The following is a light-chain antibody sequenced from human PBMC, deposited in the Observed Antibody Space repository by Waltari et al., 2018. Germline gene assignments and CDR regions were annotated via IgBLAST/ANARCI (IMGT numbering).Light chain of an antibody. V-gene: IGKV3-15*01. Sequence: EMMMTQSPATLSVSPGESATLSCRASQTISSNNLAWYQQKLGHPPRLLIYAASTRATGIPARCSGSGSGTEFTLTISSLQSEDFALYYCQHYNNWPWTFGQGTKVEVK. CDR2: AAS. CDR1: QTISSN. CDR3: QHYNNWPWT. J-gene: IGKJ1*01.